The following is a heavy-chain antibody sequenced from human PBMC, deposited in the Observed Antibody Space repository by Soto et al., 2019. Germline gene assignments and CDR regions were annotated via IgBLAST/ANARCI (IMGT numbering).Heavy chain of an antibody. CDR3: ARDGGAY. J-gene: IGHJ4*02. Sequence: QVQLVESGGGVVQPGRSLRLSCAASGFTFSSYAMHWVRRAPGKGLEWMAVMSYDGSNKYYADSVKGRFTISRDNSKNTLYLQMNSLRPEDTALYYCARDGGAYWGQGTLEIVSS. D-gene: IGHD3-16*01. CDR2: MSYDGSNK. V-gene: IGHV3-30-3*01. CDR1: GFTFSSYA.